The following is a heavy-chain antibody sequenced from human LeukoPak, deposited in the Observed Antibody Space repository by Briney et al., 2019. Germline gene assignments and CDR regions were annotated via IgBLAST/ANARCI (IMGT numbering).Heavy chain of an antibody. Sequence: PGGSLRLSCAASGFTFSSYGMHWVRQAPGKGLEWVAVIWYDGSNKYYADSVKGRFTISRDDAKNSLYLQMNSLRAEDTAVYYCVRDWTYAFDLWGQGTMVTVSS. CDR2: IWYDGSNK. V-gene: IGHV3-33*01. CDR3: VRDWTYAFDL. CDR1: GFTFSSYG. D-gene: IGHD3/OR15-3a*01. J-gene: IGHJ3*01.